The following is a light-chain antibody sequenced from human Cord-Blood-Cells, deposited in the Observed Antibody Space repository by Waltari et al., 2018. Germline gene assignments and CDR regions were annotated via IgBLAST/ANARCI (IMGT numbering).Light chain of an antibody. CDR2: EVS. V-gene: IGLV2-11*01. CDR3: CSYAGSYTLV. J-gene: IGLJ2*01. CDR1: SSDAGGYNY. Sequence: QSALTQPRSVSGSPGQSVTISCTGTSSDAGGYNYVSCYQQHPGKAPKLMIYEVSKRPSGVPDRFSGSKSGNTASLTISGLQAEDEADYYCCSYAGSYTLVFGGGTKLTVL.